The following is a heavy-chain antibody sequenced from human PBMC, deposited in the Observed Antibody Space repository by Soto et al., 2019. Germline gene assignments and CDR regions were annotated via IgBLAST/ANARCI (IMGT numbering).Heavy chain of an antibody. CDR2: ISSSSSTI. Sequence: EVQLVESGGGLVQPGGSLRLSCAASGFTFSSYSMNWVRQAPGKGLEWVSYISSSSSTIYYADSVKGRFTISRDNAKNSLYLQMNSLRNEDTAVYYCATLEEPIAAAGTPWGQGTLVTVSS. J-gene: IGHJ5*02. V-gene: IGHV3-48*02. D-gene: IGHD6-13*01. CDR3: ATLEEPIAAAGTP. CDR1: GFTFSSYS.